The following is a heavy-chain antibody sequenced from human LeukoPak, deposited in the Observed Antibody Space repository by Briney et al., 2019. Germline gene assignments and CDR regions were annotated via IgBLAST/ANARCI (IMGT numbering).Heavy chain of an antibody. Sequence: GSLRLSCAASGFTFSSYSMNWARQAPGKGLEWVGRIKSKTDGGTTDYAAPVKGRFTISRDDSKNTLYLQMNSLKTEDTAVYYYTTSYVAVAGTHAFDIWGQGTMVTVSS. D-gene: IGHD6-19*01. CDR2: IKSKTDGGTT. V-gene: IGHV3-15*01. CDR1: GFTFSSYS. J-gene: IGHJ3*02. CDR3: TTSYVAVAGTHAFDI.